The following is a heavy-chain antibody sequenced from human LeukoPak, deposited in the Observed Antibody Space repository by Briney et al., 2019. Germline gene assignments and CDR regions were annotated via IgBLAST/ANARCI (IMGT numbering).Heavy chain of an antibody. D-gene: IGHD1-26*01. J-gene: IGHJ3*02. Sequence: GGSLRLSCTASGFTFSGHWIHWVRQPPGMGLVWVSRINERGTDSMYAESVKGRFTISRDNAKNTVYLQMNSLRAEDTAVYYCARGGSYLSAFDIWGQGTMVTVSS. CDR2: INERGTDS. CDR3: ARGGSYLSAFDI. V-gene: IGHV3-74*03. CDR1: GFTFSGHW.